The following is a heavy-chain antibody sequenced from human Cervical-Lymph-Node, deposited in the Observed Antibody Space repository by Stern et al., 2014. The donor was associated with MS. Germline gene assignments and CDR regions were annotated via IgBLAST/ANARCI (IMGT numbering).Heavy chain of an antibody. Sequence: VQLVESGGAVVQPGRSLRLSCAVSGFTFNTYGMHWVRQAPGKGLEWVAVIAYDGSNKYYVDSVKARFTISRDNDKNTLYLQMSTLRAEDTAVYYCAKDGVPCGAQCFDHWGQGTLVTVSS. J-gene: IGHJ4*02. D-gene: IGHD3-16*01. CDR1: GFTFNTYG. CDR2: IAYDGSNK. CDR3: AKDGVPCGAQCFDH. V-gene: IGHV3-30*18.